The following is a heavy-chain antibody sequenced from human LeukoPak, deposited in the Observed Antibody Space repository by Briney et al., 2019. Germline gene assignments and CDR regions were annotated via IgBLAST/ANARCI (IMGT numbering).Heavy chain of an antibody. J-gene: IGHJ4*02. V-gene: IGHV3-30-3*01. CDR3: ARDGPRTSGYYYYFDY. Sequence: GGSLRLSCAASEFTFSSYAMHWVRQAPGKGLEWVAVVSYDRSNKYYADSVEGRFTISRDNSKNTLFLQMDSLRAEDTAVYYCARDGPRTSGYYYYFDYWGQGTLVTVSS. D-gene: IGHD3-22*01. CDR1: EFTFSSYA. CDR2: VSYDRSNK.